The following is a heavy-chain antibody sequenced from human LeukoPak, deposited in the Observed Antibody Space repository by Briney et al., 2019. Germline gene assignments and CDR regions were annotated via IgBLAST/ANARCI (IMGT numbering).Heavy chain of an antibody. J-gene: IGHJ5*02. Sequence: ASVKVSCKASGYTFTGYYMHWVRQAPGQGLEWMGWINPNSGGTNYARKFQGRVTMTRDTSISTAYMELSRLRSDDTAVYYCARLAAGTRIVLDPWGQGTLVTVSS. D-gene: IGHD6-13*01. CDR3: ARLAAGTRIVLDP. CDR2: INPNSGGT. CDR1: GYTFTGYY. V-gene: IGHV1-2*02.